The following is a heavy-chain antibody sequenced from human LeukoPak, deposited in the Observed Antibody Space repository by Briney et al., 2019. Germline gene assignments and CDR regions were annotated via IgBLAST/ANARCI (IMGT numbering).Heavy chain of an antibody. D-gene: IGHD5-24*01. CDR3: AGTKEMATIVS. CDR1: GGSISSYY. CDR2: IYYSGST. J-gene: IGHJ4*02. Sequence: SETLSLTCTVSGGSISSYYWSWIRQPPGKGLEWIGYIYYSGSTNYNPSLKSRVTISVDTSKNQFSLKLSSVTAADTAVYHCAGTKEMATIVSWGQGTLVTVSS. V-gene: IGHV4-59*01.